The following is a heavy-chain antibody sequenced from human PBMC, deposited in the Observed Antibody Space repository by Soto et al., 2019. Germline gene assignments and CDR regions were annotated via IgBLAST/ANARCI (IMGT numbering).Heavy chain of an antibody. CDR3: ARDKAVAGDAFDY. CDR2: ISYDGSNK. D-gene: IGHD6-19*01. J-gene: IGHJ4*02. V-gene: IGHV3-30-3*01. CDR1: GFTFSSYA. Sequence: PGGSLRLSCAASGFTFSSYAMHWVRQAPGKGLEWVTVISYDGSNKYYADSVKGRFTISRDNSKNTLYLQMNSLRAEDTAVYYCARDKAVAGDAFDYWGQGTLVTVSS.